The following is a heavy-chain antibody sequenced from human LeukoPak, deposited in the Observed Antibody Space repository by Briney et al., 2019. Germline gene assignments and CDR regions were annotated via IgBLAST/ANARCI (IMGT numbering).Heavy chain of an antibody. J-gene: IGHJ4*02. CDR1: GGSISSYY. CDR2: IYYSGST. V-gene: IGHV4-59*12. D-gene: IGHD2-21*01. Sequence: PSETLSLTCTVSGGSISSYYWSWIRQPPGKGLEWIGYIYYSGSTNYNPSLKSRVTISVDTSKNQFSLKLSSVTAADTAVYYCARDLWGPFDYWGQGTLVTVSS. CDR3: ARDLWGPFDY.